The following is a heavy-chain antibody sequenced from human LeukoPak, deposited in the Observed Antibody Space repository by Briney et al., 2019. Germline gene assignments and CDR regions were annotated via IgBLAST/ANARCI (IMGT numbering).Heavy chain of an antibody. CDR1: GFTFSSYV. D-gene: IGHD6-19*01. CDR2: ISGGGGST. Sequence: GGSLRLSCAASGFTFSSYVMNWVRQAPGKGLEWVSVISGGGGSTYYADSVKGRFTISRDNSKNTLFLQMNSLRDEDTALYYCAKAGIGVVGYFDYWGQGTLVTVSS. J-gene: IGHJ4*02. CDR3: AKAGIGVVGYFDY. V-gene: IGHV3-23*01.